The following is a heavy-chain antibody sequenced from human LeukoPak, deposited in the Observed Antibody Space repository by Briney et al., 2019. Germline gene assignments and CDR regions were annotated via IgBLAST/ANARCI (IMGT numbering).Heavy chain of an antibody. V-gene: IGHV3-21*01. CDR3: ATSGGFVLPNAITGNWYMDV. Sequence: GGSLRLSCGASGCTFSDYSRNWVRQAPGKGLAWVASITSAGGYKYYADSVKGRFTISKDNAQNSLFLQMNSLRAEDTAVYFCATSGGFVLPNAITGNWYMDVWGRGTSVTVSS. CDR2: ITSAGGYK. CDR1: GCTFSDYS. J-gene: IGHJ6*03. D-gene: IGHD2-2*01.